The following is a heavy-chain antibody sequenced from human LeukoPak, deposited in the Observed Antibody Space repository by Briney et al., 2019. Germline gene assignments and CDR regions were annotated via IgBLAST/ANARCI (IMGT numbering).Heavy chain of an antibody. D-gene: IGHD4-17*01. J-gene: IGHJ5*02. Sequence: SETLSLTCAVYGGSFSDYYWNWIRQPPGKGLEWIGEINHSGSTNYNPSLKSRVTISVDTSKNQFSLKLSSVTAADTAVYYCAQGHDYGDYLDWFDPWGQGTLVTVSS. V-gene: IGHV4-34*01. CDR2: INHSGST. CDR3: AQGHDYGDYLDWFDP. CDR1: GGSFSDYY.